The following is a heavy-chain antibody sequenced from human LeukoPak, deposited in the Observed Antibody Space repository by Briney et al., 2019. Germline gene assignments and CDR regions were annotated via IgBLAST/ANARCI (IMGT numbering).Heavy chain of an antibody. Sequence: ASVKVSCKASGYTFTSYDINWVRQATGQGLEWMGWTNPNSGNTGYAQKFQGRVTITRNTSISTAYMELSSLRSEDTAVYYCARGATYGDYYYYYMDVWGKGTTVTVSS. J-gene: IGHJ6*03. CDR2: TNPNSGNT. CDR3: ARGATYGDYYYYYMDV. D-gene: IGHD4-17*01. V-gene: IGHV1-8*03. CDR1: GYTFTSYD.